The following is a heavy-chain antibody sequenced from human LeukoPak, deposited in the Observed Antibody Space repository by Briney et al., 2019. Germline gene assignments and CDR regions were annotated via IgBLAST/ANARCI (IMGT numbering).Heavy chain of an antibody. Sequence: GGSLRLSCAASGFTFSSYSMNWVRQAPGKGLEWVSSISSSSSYIYYADSVKGRFTISRDNAKNSLYLQMNSLRAEDTAVYYCARVYESGVSRWFGELPPVNYYYMDVWGKGTTVTISS. V-gene: IGHV3-21*01. CDR1: GFTFSSYS. CDR2: ISSSSSYI. CDR3: ARVYESGVSRWFGELPPVNYYYMDV. J-gene: IGHJ6*03. D-gene: IGHD3-10*01.